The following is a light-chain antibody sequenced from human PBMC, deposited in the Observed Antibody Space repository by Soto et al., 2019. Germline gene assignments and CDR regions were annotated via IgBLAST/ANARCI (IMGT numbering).Light chain of an antibody. CDR2: DVS. Sequence: QSALTQPASVSGSPGQSITISCTGTSSDVGGYNYVSWYQQHPGKAPKLMIYDVSNRPSGVSNRFSGSKSGNTASLTISGRQAEDDADYYCSSYTSSSTSYVFGAWTKLTVL. CDR3: SSYTSSSTSYV. V-gene: IGLV2-14*01. J-gene: IGLJ1*01. CDR1: SSDVGGYNY.